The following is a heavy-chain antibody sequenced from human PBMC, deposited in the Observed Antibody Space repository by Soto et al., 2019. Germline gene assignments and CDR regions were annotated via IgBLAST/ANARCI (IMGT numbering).Heavy chain of an antibody. D-gene: IGHD6-13*01. V-gene: IGHV3-21*01. CDR2: ISSSSSYI. CDR3: AREQQLVLSRWFDP. CDR1: GFTFSSYS. Sequence: PGGSLRLSCAASGFTFSSYSMNWVRQAPGKGLEWVSSISSSSSYIYYADSVKGRFTISRDNAKNSLYLQMSSLRAEDTAVYYCAREQQLVLSRWFDPWGQGTLVTVSS. J-gene: IGHJ5*02.